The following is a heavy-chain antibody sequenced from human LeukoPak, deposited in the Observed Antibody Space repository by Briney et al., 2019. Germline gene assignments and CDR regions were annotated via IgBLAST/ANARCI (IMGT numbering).Heavy chain of an antibody. D-gene: IGHD5-18*01. CDR3: AKDRPYTAMDY. CDR1: GFTFSSYG. J-gene: IGHJ4*02. Sequence: GGSLRVSCAASGFTFSSYGMHWVRQAPGKGLEWVAVIWYDGSNKYYADSVKGRFTISRDNSKNTLYLQMNSLRAEDTAVYYCAKDRPYTAMDYWGQGTLVTVSS. CDR2: IWYDGSNK. V-gene: IGHV3-30*02.